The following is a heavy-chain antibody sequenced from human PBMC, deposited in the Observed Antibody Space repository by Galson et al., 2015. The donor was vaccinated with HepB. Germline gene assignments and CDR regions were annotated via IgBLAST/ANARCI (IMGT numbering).Heavy chain of an antibody. CDR1: GFTFTSYH. CDR3: VRGWSSLAAAGLDY. Sequence: SVKVSCKASGFTFTSYHINWVRQATGQGLEWMGWMNPNSGNTGYAQKFQGRVTMTRNTSISTAYMELSSLNSDDTAVYYCVRGWSSLAAAGLDYWGQGTLVTVSS. CDR2: MNPNSGNT. V-gene: IGHV1-8*01. J-gene: IGHJ4*02. D-gene: IGHD6-13*01.